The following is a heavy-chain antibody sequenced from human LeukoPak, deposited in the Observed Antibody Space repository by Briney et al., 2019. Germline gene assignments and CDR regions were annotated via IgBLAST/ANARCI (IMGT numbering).Heavy chain of an antibody. CDR3: ARADCSGGSCYSGIRDYMDV. Sequence: SETLSLTCTVSGGSISSYYWSWIRQPPGKGLEWIGYIYYSGSTNYNPSLKSRVTISVDTSKNQFSLKLSSVTAADTAVYYCARADCSGGSCYSGIRDYMDVWGKGTMVTVSS. D-gene: IGHD2-15*01. CDR1: GGSISSYY. V-gene: IGHV4-59*01. CDR2: IYYSGST. J-gene: IGHJ6*03.